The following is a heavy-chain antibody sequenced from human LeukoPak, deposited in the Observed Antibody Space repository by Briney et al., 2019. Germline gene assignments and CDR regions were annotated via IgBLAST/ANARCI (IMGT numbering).Heavy chain of an antibody. V-gene: IGHV4-61*02. CDR2: IYTSGST. D-gene: IGHD5-24*01. J-gene: IGHJ4*02. CDR1: GGSISSGSYY. Sequence: SETLSLTCTVSGGSISSGSYYWSWIRQPAGKGLEWIGRIYTSGSTNYNPSLKSRVTISVDTSKNQFSLKLSSVTAADTAVYYCARGRRWLQGEYFDYWGQGTLVTVSS. CDR3: ARGRRWLQGEYFDY.